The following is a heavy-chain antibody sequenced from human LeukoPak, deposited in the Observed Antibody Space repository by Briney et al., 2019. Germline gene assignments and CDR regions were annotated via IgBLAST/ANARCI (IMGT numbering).Heavy chain of an antibody. Sequence: NPSETLSLTCTVSGGSISSGGYYWSWIRQHPGKGLEWIGYIYYSGSTYYNPSLKSRVTISVDKSKNQFSLKLSSVTAADTAVYYCARATITEYGSVFDYWGQGTLVTVSS. CDR3: ARATITEYGSVFDY. J-gene: IGHJ4*02. CDR1: GGSISSGGYY. V-gene: IGHV4-31*03. CDR2: IYYSGST. D-gene: IGHD3-10*01.